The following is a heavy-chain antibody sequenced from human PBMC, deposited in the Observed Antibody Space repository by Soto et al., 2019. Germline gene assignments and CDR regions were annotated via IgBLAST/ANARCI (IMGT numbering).Heavy chain of an antibody. V-gene: IGHV4-34*01. J-gene: IGHJ4*02. CDR3: ARGGGAYDYIWGSYRAPRSKFDY. CDR2: INHSGST. CDR1: GGSFSGYY. D-gene: IGHD3-16*02. Sequence: QVQLQQWGAGLLKPSETLSLTCAVYGGSFSGYYWSWIRQPPGKGLEWIGEINHSGSTNYNPSLKSRVTISVDTSKNQFSLKLSSVTAADTAVYYCARGGGAYDYIWGSYRAPRSKFDYWGQGTLVTVSS.